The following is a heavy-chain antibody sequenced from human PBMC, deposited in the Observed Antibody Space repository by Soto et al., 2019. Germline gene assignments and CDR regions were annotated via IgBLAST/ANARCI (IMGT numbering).Heavy chain of an antibody. Sequence: SETLSLTCAVYGGSFSGYYWSWIRQPPGKGLEWIGEINHSGSTNYNPSLKSRVTISVDTSKNQFSLKLSSVTAADTAVYYCATVGYCSGRSCWGQGTLVTVS. D-gene: IGHD2-15*01. V-gene: IGHV4-34*01. J-gene: IGHJ4*02. CDR1: GGSFSGYY. CDR3: ATVGYCSGRSC. CDR2: INHSGST.